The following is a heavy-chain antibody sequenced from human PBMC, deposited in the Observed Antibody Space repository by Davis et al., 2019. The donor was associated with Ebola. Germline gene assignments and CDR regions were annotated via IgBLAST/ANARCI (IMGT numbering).Heavy chain of an antibody. D-gene: IGHD3-16*01. V-gene: IGHV3-21*01. CDR1: GFTFTTYS. CDR2: IISDSDYL. CDR3: ARDRPLDFFFGDYYGMDV. J-gene: IGHJ6*02. Sequence: PGGSLRPSCAASGFTFTTYSMSWVRQAPGKGLEWVSSIISDSDYLYYADSAKGRCTISRDNAKRSLYLQMSSLRAKDTAVYYCARDRPLDFFFGDYYGMDVWGQGTTVTVSS.